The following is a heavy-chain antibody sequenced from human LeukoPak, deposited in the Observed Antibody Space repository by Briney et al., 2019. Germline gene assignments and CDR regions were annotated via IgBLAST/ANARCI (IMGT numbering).Heavy chain of an antibody. CDR3: ARRAGSDIVVVPAAINYFDY. J-gene: IGHJ4*02. Sequence: PSETLSLTCTVSGGSISSYYWSWIRQPPGKGLEWIGYIYYSGSTNYNPSLKSRVTISVDTSKNQFSLKLSSVTAADTAVYYCARRAGSDIVVVPAAINYFDYWGQGTLVTVSS. CDR2: IYYSGST. D-gene: IGHD2-2*01. CDR1: GGSISSYY. V-gene: IGHV4-59*08.